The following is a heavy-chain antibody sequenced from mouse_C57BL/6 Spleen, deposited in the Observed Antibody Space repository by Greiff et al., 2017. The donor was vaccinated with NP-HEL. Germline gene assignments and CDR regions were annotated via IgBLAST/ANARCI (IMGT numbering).Heavy chain of an antibody. V-gene: IGHV5-9-1*02. D-gene: IGHD1-1*01. Sequence: EGQLVESGEGLVKPGGSRKLSCAASGFTFSSYAMSWVRQTPEKRLEWVAYISSGGDYIYYADTVKGRFTISRDNDRNTLYLQMSSLKSEDTALYYCTRDPYYGSFFDYWGQGTTLTVSS. J-gene: IGHJ2*01. CDR1: GFTFSSYA. CDR2: ISSGGDYI. CDR3: TRDPYYGSFFDY.